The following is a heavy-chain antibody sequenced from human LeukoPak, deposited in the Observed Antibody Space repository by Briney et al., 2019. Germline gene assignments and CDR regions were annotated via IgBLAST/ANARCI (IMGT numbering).Heavy chain of an antibody. CDR1: GDSVSSNTAT. J-gene: IGHJ4*02. D-gene: IGHD6-19*01. V-gene: IGHV6-1*01. CDR2: TYYRSKWLS. Sequence: SQTLSLTCVISGDSVSSNTATWNWIRQSPSRGLEWLGRTYYRSKWLSDYALSVESRIVINPDTSKNQFSLQLNSVTPEDTAVYFCARRMAVGGPGYFDYWSQGSLVTVSA. CDR3: ARRMAVGGPGYFDY.